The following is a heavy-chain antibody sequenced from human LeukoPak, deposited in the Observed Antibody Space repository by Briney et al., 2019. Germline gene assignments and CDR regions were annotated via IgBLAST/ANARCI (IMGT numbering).Heavy chain of an antibody. CDR2: ISYDGSTK. J-gene: IGHJ5*02. CDR3: ASGTAYYDFWSGYSLDP. CDR1: GFTFSSYA. V-gene: IGHV3-30*01. D-gene: IGHD3-3*01. Sequence: GRSLRLSCAASGFTFSSYAMHWVRQAPGKGLEWVAVISYDGSTKYYADSVKAAFTISRDNSKNALYLQMNSLRAEGTAVYYCASGTAYYDFWSGYSLDPWGQGTLATVSS.